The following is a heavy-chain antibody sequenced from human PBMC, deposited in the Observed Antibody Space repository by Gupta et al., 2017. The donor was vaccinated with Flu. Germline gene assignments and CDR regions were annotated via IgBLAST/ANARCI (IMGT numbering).Heavy chain of an antibody. CDR1: GYTFTSYY. V-gene: IGHV1-46*01. Sequence: QVQLVQSGAEVKKPGASVKVSCKASGYTFTSYYMHWVRQAPGQGLEWMGIINPSGGSTSYAKKVQGRVTMTRETSTSTVYMERSRLRSEETAVDYCARPVPGANYGDYEGLGYWGQGTLVTVSS. J-gene: IGHJ4*02. CDR2: INPSGGST. D-gene: IGHD4-17*01. CDR3: ARPVPGANYGDYEGLGY.